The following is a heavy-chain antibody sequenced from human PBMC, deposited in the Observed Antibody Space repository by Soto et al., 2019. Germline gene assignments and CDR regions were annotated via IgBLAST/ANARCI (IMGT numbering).Heavy chain of an antibody. CDR2: IYYSGNT. CDR3: ARRNYGMDV. Sequence: QLQLQESGPGLVKPSETLALTCTVSGVSVSSSSHSWAWIRQPPGKGLEYIANIYYSGNTFYNPSLKSRVTISVDTSNNQFPLKLSSVTAADTAVYYCARRNYGMDVWGQGTTVTVSS. CDR1: GVSVSSSSHS. J-gene: IGHJ6*02. V-gene: IGHV4-39*01.